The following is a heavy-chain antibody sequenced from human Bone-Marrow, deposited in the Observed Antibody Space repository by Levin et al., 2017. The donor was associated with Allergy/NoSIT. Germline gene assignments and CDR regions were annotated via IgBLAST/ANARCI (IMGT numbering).Heavy chain of an antibody. D-gene: IGHD2-15*01. CDR1: GYTFNNYW. Sequence: GESLKISCQGSGYTFNNYWIAWVRQIPGKGLEWMGSFHPADSESKNNPSFQGQVTISADTSITTAYLQWGSLKASDSAIYYCARHGGFCSGGRCSGGNYYYDLDVWGQGTTVTVSS. J-gene: IGHJ6*02. CDR2: FHPADSES. CDR3: ARHGGFCSGGRCSGGNYYYDLDV. V-gene: IGHV5-51*01.